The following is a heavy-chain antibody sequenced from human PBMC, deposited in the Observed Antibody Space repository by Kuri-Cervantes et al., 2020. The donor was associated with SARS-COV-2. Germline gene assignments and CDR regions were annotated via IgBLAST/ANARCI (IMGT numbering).Heavy chain of an antibody. CDR2: IYHNGNT. V-gene: IGHV4-4*02. J-gene: IGHJ4*02. CDR3: ASLLLWQQFAH. Sequence: SETLSLTCDVSGDSMNNGNWWTWVRQTPGKGLERIGEIYHNGNTNYNPSLKSRVTISVDESKNQFSLKLNSVTAADTVVYYCASLLLWQQFAHWGQGILVTVSS. D-gene: IGHD5-24*01. CDR1: GDSMNNGNW.